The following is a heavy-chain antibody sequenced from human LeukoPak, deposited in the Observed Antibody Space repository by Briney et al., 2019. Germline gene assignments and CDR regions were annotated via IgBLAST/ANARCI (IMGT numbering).Heavy chain of an antibody. J-gene: IGHJ5*02. CDR1: GFTLSSYW. V-gene: IGHV3-7*01. Sequence: QPGGSLRLSCAASGFTLSSYWMSWVRQAPGKGLEWVANIKQDGSEKYYVDSVKGRFTISRDNAKNSLYLQMNSLRAEDTAVYYCARERITMIAGNWFDPWGQGTLVTVSS. CDR3: ARERITMIAGNWFDP. CDR2: IKQDGSEK. D-gene: IGHD3-22*01.